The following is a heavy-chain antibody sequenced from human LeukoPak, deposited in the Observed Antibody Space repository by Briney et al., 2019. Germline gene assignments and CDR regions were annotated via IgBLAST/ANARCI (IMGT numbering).Heavy chain of an antibody. CDR3: AREGGSWYLGYPFDY. CDR2: ISYDGSNK. CDR1: GFTFSSYA. V-gene: IGHV3-30*04. Sequence: GGSLRLSCAASGFTFSSYAMHWVRQAPGKGLEWVAVISYDGSNKYYADSVKGRFTISRDNSKNTLYLQMNSLRAEDTAVYYCAREGGSWYLGYPFDYWGQGTLVTVSS. D-gene: IGHD6-13*01. J-gene: IGHJ4*02.